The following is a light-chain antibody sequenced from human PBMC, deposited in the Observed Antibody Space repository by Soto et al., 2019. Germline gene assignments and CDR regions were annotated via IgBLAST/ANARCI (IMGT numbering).Light chain of an antibody. Sequence: QSALSQPASVSGPPGQSIAISCTGTNSDVGTYDYVSWYQQHPGKAPKLMIYDVGKRPSGISDRFSGSKSGNTASLTISGLLAEDEADYYCSSKTTTNTLIFGGGTKLTVL. CDR2: DVG. J-gene: IGLJ2*01. CDR1: NSDVGTYDY. CDR3: SSKTTTNTLI. V-gene: IGLV2-14*03.